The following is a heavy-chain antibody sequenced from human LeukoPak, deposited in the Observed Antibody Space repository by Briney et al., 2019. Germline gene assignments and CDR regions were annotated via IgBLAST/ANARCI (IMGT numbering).Heavy chain of an antibody. J-gene: IGHJ3*01. CDR2: ISSIGSAI. Sequence: GGSLRLSCAASGFTFSSSEMNWVRRAPGKGLEWVSYISSIGSAIHYADSVKGRFTISRDNARNSLYLQMNSLTADDTAVYYCVREGGDYRDAFDVWGQGTVVTVSS. CDR3: VREGGDYRDAFDV. CDR1: GFTFSSSE. D-gene: IGHD2-21*02. V-gene: IGHV3-48*03.